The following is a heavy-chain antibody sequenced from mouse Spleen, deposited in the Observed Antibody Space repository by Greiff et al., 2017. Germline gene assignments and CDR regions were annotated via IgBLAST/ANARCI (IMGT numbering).Heavy chain of an antibody. CDR1: GFTFSSYA. CDR2: ISSGGGNT. V-gene: IGHV5-9-3*01. CDR3: ARQKGIYDGYYDY. J-gene: IGHJ2*01. D-gene: IGHD2-3*01. Sequence: EVQVVESGGGLVKLGGSLKLSCAASGFTFSSYAMSWVRQTPEKRLEWVATISSGGGNTYYPDSVKGRFTISRDNAKNTLYLQMSSLKSEDTAMYYCARQKGIYDGYYDYWGQGTTLTVSS.